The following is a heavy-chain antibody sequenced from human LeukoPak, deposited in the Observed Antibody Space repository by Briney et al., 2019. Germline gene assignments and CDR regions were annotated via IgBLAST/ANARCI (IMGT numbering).Heavy chain of an antibody. J-gene: IGHJ4*02. CDR1: GGSFSGYY. Sequence: SETLSLTCAVYGGSFSGYYLSWIRLPRGKGLEWIGEINHSGSTNYNPSLKSRVTISVDTSKNQFSLKLSSVTAADTAVYYCARGGMYSSYSYWGQGTLVTVSS. D-gene: IGHD6-19*01. CDR2: INHSGST. CDR3: ARGGMYSSYSY. V-gene: IGHV4-34*01.